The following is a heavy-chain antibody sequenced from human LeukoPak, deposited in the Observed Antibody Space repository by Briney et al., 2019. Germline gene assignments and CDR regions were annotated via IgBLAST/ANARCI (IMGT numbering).Heavy chain of an antibody. J-gene: IGHJ4*02. CDR2: IKVDGSEK. CDR1: GFTFSNHW. CDR3: ARGLQWLVHDY. D-gene: IGHD6-19*01. V-gene: IGHV3-7*01. Sequence: GGSLRLSCAASGFTFSNHWMSWLRQAPGKGLEWVANIKVDGSEKYYVDSVKGRFTISRDNDKNSLYLQMNSLRADDTAMYYCARGLQWLVHDYWGQGTLVTVSS.